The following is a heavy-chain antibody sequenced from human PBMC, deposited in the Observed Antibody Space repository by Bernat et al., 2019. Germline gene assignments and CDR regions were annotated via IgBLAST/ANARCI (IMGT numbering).Heavy chain of an antibody. D-gene: IGHD6-13*01. V-gene: IGHV3-30*18. Sequence: QVQLVESGGGVVQPGRSLRLSCAASGFTFSSYGMHWVRQAPGKGLEWVAVISNDGRNKYYADSVKDRLTISRDNSQNTLYLQMNSLRVEDTAVYYCAKDRDSSNWYGGGFDYWGQGTLVTVSS. J-gene: IGHJ4*02. CDR3: AKDRDSSNWYGGGFDY. CDR1: GFTFSSYG. CDR2: ISNDGRNK.